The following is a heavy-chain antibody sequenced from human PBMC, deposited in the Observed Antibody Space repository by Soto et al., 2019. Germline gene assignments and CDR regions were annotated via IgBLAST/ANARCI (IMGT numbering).Heavy chain of an antibody. CDR1: GFTFSSYG. CDR2: IWYDGSNK. D-gene: IGHD1-26*01. J-gene: IGHJ6*02. CDR3: ARCIVGANKYYYYYGMDV. Sequence: GGSLRLSCAASGFTFSSYGMHWVRQAPGKGLEWVAVIWYDGSNKYYADSVKGRFTISRDNSKNTLYLQMNSLRAEDTAVYYCARCIVGANKYYYYYGMDVWGQGTTVTVPS. V-gene: IGHV3-33*01.